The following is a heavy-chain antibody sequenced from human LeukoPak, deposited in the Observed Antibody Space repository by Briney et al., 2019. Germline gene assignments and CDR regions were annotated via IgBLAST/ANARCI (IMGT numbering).Heavy chain of an antibody. CDR3: ARVGDYGDYVRDWFDP. Sequence: VASVKVSCKASGGTFSSYAISWVRQAPGQGLEWMGGIIPIFGTANYAQKFQGRVTITADESTSTAYMELSSLRSEDTAVYYCARVGDYGDYVRDWFDPWGQGTLVTVS. J-gene: IGHJ5*02. D-gene: IGHD4-17*01. CDR1: GGTFSSYA. CDR2: IIPIFGTA. V-gene: IGHV1-69*13.